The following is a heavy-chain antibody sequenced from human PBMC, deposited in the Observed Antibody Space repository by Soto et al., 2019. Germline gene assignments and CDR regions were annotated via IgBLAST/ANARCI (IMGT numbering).Heavy chain of an antibody. CDR1: GFAFSSNA. V-gene: IGHV3-23*01. J-gene: IGHJ6*02. Sequence: GGSLRLSCAASGFAFSSNAMSWVRQAPGKGLEWVSAISGSGGSTYYADSVKGRFTISRDNSKNTLYVQMNSLRVEDTAVYYCAKGVSGSGYYVMDVWGQGTTVTVSS. CDR2: ISGSGGST. D-gene: IGHD3-10*01. CDR3: AKGVSGSGYYVMDV.